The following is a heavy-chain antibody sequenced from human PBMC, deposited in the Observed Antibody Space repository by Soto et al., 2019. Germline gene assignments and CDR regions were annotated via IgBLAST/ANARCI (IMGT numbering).Heavy chain of an antibody. D-gene: IGHD5-18*01. J-gene: IGHJ4*02. CDR1: GYTFTSYA. Sequence: ASVKVCCKASGYTFTSYAMHWVRQAPGQRLEWMGWINAGNGNTKYSQKFQGRVTITRDTSASTAYMELSSLRSEDTAVYYCARSPAYSYSDYWGQGPLVTVSS. V-gene: IGHV1-3*01. CDR3: ARSPAYSYSDY. CDR2: INAGNGNT.